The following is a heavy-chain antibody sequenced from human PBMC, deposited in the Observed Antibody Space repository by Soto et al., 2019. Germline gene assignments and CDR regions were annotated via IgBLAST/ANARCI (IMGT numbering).Heavy chain of an antibody. Sequence: QVQLVESGGGVVQPGRSLRLSCAASGFTFSSYGMHWVRQAPGKGLEWVAVIWYDGSNKYYADSVKGRFTISRDNSKNTLYLQMNSLRAEDTAVYYCARPTGGSRAFDIWGQGTMVTVSS. D-gene: IGHD3-16*01. V-gene: IGHV3-33*01. CDR3: ARPTGGSRAFDI. CDR1: GFTFSSYG. CDR2: IWYDGSNK. J-gene: IGHJ3*02.